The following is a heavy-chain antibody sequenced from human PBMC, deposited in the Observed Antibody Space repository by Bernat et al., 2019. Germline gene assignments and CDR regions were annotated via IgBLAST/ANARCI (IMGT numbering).Heavy chain of an antibody. Sequence: QVQLVESGGGVVQPGRSLRLSCAASGFTFSSYGMHWVRQAPGKGLGWVAVIWYDGSNKYYADSVKGRFTISRDNSKNTLYLQMNSLRAEDTAVYYCARGELAPDYWGQGTLVTVSS. D-gene: IGHD1-26*01. CDR3: ARGELAPDY. CDR2: IWYDGSNK. V-gene: IGHV3-33*08. J-gene: IGHJ4*02. CDR1: GFTFSSYG.